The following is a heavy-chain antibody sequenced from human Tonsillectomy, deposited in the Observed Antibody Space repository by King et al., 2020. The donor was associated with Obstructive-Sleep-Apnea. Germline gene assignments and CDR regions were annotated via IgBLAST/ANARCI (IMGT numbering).Heavy chain of an antibody. V-gene: IGHV4-59*08. CDR1: GGSISSYY. CDR3: ARGVQTAWGYSSSRSFDY. CDR2: IYYSGST. D-gene: IGHD6-13*01. Sequence: VQLQESGPGLVKPSETLSLTCTVSGGSISSYYWSWIRQPPGKGLEWIGYIYYSGSTNYNPSLKSRVTISVDTSKNQFSLKLSSVTAADTAVYYCARGVQTAWGYSSSRSFDYWGQGTLVTVSS. J-gene: IGHJ4*02.